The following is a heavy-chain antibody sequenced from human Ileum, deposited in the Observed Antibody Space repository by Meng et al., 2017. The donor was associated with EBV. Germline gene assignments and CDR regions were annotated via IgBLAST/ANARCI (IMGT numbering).Heavy chain of an antibody. CDR3: ARAGNGGSYYFTY. CDR2: ISVYNGNT. D-gene: IGHD1-26*01. Sequence: QVQLVQSGGGVKEAGASVKVSCKASGYTFNSYGISWVRQAPGQGLEWMGWISVYNGNTKYAQKLQGRVTMTTDTSTSTAYMELRSLRSDDTAVYYCARAGNGGSYYFTYWGQGTLVTVSS. V-gene: IGHV1-18*01. CDR1: GYTFNSYG. J-gene: IGHJ4*02.